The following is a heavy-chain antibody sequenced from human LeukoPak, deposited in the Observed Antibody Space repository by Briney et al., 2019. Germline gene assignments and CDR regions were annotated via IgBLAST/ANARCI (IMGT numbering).Heavy chain of an antibody. J-gene: IGHJ4*02. D-gene: IGHD6-19*01. CDR1: GFTFSTYS. CDR3: AKDRGIAVAGNYFDY. V-gene: IGHV3-21*04. Sequence: PGGSLRLSCAASGFTFSTYSMNWLRLAPGKGLEWVSSISPDSNYKYYVDSVKGRFTISRDNSKNTLYLQMNSLRAEDTAVYYCAKDRGIAVAGNYFDYWGQGTLVTVSS. CDR2: ISPDSNYK.